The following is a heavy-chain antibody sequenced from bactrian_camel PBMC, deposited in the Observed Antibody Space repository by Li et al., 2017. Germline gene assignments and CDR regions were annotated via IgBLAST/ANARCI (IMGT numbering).Heavy chain of an antibody. J-gene: IGHJ4*01. Sequence: HVQLVESGGGSVQAGDSLKLSCTAPGYIFSSCAMAWFRQAPGKERERVAGFSPNADTDYADSVKGRFTISKDSRDFLNLEMNSLKPEDTGIYYCAATSNWKLSGCRLRSDYNVWGQGTQVTVS. D-gene: IGHD3*01. CDR3: AATSNWKLSGCRLRSDYNV. CDR1: GYIFSSCA. V-gene: IGHV3S55*01. CDR2: FSPNADT.